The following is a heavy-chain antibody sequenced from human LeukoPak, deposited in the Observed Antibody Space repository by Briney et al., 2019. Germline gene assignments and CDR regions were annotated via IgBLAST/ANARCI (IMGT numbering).Heavy chain of an antibody. CDR3: AKVEGYCGGGSCLKFDY. Sequence: GGSLRLSCAASGFTFSSYAMSWVRQAPGKGLEWVSAISGSGGSTYYADSVKGRFTISRDNSKNTLYLQMNSLRAEDTAVYYCAKVEGYCGGGSCLKFDYWGQGTLVTVSS. V-gene: IGHV3-23*01. CDR2: ISGSGGST. D-gene: IGHD2-15*01. CDR1: GFTFSSYA. J-gene: IGHJ4*02.